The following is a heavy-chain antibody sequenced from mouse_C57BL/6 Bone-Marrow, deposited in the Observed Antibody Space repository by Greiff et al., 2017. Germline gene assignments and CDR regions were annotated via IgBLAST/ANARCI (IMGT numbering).Heavy chain of an antibody. Sequence: EVQRVESGPGLAKPSQTLSLTCSVTGYSITSAYWNWIRKFPGNKLEYMGYISYSGSTYYNPSLKSRISITRDTAKNQYYLQLNSVTTEDTATYYCARDYYGSSYVWYFDVWGTGTTVTVSS. J-gene: IGHJ1*03. V-gene: IGHV3-8*01. D-gene: IGHD1-1*01. CDR1: GYSITSAY. CDR2: ISYSGST. CDR3: ARDYYGSSYVWYFDV.